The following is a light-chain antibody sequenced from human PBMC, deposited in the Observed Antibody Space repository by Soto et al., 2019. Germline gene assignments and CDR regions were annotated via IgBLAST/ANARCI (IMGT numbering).Light chain of an antibody. Sequence: EIVLTQSPADMCLAPGERATRSCRDCQSVSSYLAWYQQRPGQAPRLLIYDASNRATGIPARFSGSGSGTDFTLTISSLQPEDFAVYYCQQRSNWPRTFGQGTKVDIK. CDR3: QQRSNWPRT. J-gene: IGKJ1*01. CDR2: DAS. V-gene: IGKV3-11*01. CDR1: QSVSSY.